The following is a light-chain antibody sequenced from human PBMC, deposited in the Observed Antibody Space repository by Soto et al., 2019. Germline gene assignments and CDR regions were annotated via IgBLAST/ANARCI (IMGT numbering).Light chain of an antibody. V-gene: IGLV2-11*01. CDR1: SSDVGGYNY. J-gene: IGLJ2*01. Sequence: QSALTQPRSVSGSPGQSVTISCTGTSSDVGGYNYVSWYQQHQGKAPKLMIYDVSKRPSGVPDRFSGSKSGNTASLTISGLQSEDEADYYCCAYAGSYTLVFGGGTKLNVL. CDR3: CAYAGSYTLV. CDR2: DVS.